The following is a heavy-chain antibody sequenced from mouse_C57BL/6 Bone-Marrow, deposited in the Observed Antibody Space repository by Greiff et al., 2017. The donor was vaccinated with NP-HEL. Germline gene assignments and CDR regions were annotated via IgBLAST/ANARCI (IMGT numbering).Heavy chain of an antibody. CDR1: GFTFSSYA. Sequence: EVQLVQSGGGLVKPGGSLKLSCAASGFTFSSYAMSWVRQTPEKRLEWVATISDGGSYTYYPDNVKGRFTISRDNAKNNLNLQMRHLKDEDTAKCYCGRDEPRYCFDYWGQGTTLTVS. J-gene: IGHJ2*01. CDR3: GRDEPRYCFDY. CDR2: ISDGGSYT. V-gene: IGHV5-4*01.